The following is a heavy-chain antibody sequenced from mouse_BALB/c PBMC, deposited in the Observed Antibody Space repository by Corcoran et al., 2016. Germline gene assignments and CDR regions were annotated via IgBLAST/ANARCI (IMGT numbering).Heavy chain of an antibody. Sequence: QIQLVQSGPELKKPGETVKISCKASGYNFTNYGMNWVKQAQGKGLKWMGWINTYTGEPTYADDFKGRFAFSLETSASTAYLQINNLKNEDTATYFCAREPRAMDYWGQGTSVTVSS. CDR2: INTYTGEP. V-gene: IGHV9-3-1*01. CDR3: AREPRAMDY. CDR1: GYNFTNYG. J-gene: IGHJ4*01.